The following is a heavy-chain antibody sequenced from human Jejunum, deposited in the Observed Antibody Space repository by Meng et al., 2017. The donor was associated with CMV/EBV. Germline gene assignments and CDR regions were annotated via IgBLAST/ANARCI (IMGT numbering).Heavy chain of an antibody. V-gene: IGHV3-21*01. CDR1: GFILSTYR. Sequence: SCAASGFILSTYRMNWLRQAPGQGLEWVSSISSRTSYVDYADSVKGRFTISRDNIKNSLYLQMNSLRAEDTAVYYCASFDSTVHWGQGTLVTVSS. J-gene: IGHJ4*02. CDR2: ISSRTSYV. D-gene: IGHD2-15*01. CDR3: ASFDSTVH.